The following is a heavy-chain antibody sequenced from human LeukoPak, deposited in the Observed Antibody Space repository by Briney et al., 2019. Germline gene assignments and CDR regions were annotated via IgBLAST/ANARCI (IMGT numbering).Heavy chain of an antibody. CDR3: AKEAQGCSITSCYFDS. Sequence: GGSLRLSCAASGFTFSSYGMHWVRQAPGKGLEWVAFIRYDGSNKYYADSVKGRFTISRDNSKNTLFLQMNSLRAEDTAVYYCAKEAQGCSITSCYFDSWGQGTLVTVSS. CDR1: GFTFSSYG. J-gene: IGHJ4*02. CDR2: IRYDGSNK. V-gene: IGHV3-30*02. D-gene: IGHD2-2*01.